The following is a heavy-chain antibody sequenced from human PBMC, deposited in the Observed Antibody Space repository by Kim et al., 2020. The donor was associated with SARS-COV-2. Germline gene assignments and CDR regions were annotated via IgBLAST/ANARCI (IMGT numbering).Heavy chain of an antibody. CDR3: AGGPQWQLVGYYFDY. D-gene: IGHD6-6*01. J-gene: IGHJ4*02. Sequence: QQFQGRVTITADESTSTAYMELSSLRSEDTAVYYCAGGPQWQLVGYYFDYWGQGTLVTVSS. V-gene: IGHV1-69*01.